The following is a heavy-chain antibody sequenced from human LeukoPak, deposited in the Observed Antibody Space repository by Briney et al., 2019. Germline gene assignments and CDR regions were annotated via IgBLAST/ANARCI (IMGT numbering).Heavy chain of an antibody. CDR1: GFTFSSYS. CDR2: ISSSSSYI. CDR3: APYYYGSGTLGY. D-gene: IGHD3-10*01. Sequence: GGSLRLSCAASGFTFSSYSMNWVRQAPGKGLEWVSSISSSSSYIYYADSVKGRFTISRDNAKNSLYLQMNSLRAEDTAVYYCAPYYYGSGTLGYWGQGTRVTVSS. J-gene: IGHJ4*02. V-gene: IGHV3-21*01.